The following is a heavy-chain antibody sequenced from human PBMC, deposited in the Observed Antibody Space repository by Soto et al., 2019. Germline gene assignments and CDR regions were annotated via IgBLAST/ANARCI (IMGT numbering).Heavy chain of an antibody. D-gene: IGHD1-26*01. CDR2: IIPIIGIA. CDR3: ASLGAPGEDFDI. CDR1: GGTFSSYT. Sequence: QVQLVQSGAEVKKPGSSGKVSCKASGGTFSSYTISWVRQSPVQGLECIGRIIPIIGIANYSQKFQVRVTITADKSTSTAYMELSSLRSEDTAVYYCASLGAPGEDFDIWGKGTMVNVSS. J-gene: IGHJ3*02. V-gene: IGHV1-69*02.